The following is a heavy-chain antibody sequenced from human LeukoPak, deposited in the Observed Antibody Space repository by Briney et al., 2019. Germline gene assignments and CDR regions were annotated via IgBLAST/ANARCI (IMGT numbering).Heavy chain of an antibody. CDR3: ARAAGGYSTSRFDY. V-gene: IGHV3-30-3*01. CDR2: MSYDGSNK. J-gene: IGHJ4*02. D-gene: IGHD5-12*01. Sequence: GRSLRLSCAASGFTFSSYAMHWVRQAPGKGLEWVAVMSYDGSNKYYADSVKGRFTISRDNSKNTLYLQMNSLRAEDTAVYYCARAAGGYSTSRFDYWGQGTLVTVSS. CDR1: GFTFSSYA.